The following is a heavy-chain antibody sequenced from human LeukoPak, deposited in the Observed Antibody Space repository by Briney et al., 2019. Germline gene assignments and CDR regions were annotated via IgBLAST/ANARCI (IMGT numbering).Heavy chain of an antibody. CDR2: ISYGGSNK. V-gene: IGHV3-30-3*01. CDR3: ARDRRGNRWIQLNYYYYGMDV. D-gene: IGHD5-18*01. CDR1: GFTFSSYA. Sequence: GGSLRLSCAASGFTFSSYAMHWVRQAPGKGLEWVAVISYGGSNKYYADSVKGRFTISRDNSKNTLYLQMNSLRAEDTAVYYCARDRRGNRWIQLNYYYYGMDVWGQGTTVTVSS. J-gene: IGHJ6*02.